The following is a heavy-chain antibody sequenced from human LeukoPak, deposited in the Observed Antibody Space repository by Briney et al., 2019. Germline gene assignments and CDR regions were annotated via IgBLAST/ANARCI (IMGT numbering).Heavy chain of an antibody. CDR3: AKDLPHYYESSAMGPFDY. D-gene: IGHD3-22*01. Sequence: GGSLRLSCAASGFTFSSYAMSWVRQAPGKGLEWVSAISGSGGSTYYADSVKGRFTISRDNSKNTLYLQMTSLRAEDTAVYYCAKDLPHYYESSAMGPFDYWGQGTLVTVSS. J-gene: IGHJ4*02. V-gene: IGHV3-23*01. CDR2: ISGSGGST. CDR1: GFTFSSYA.